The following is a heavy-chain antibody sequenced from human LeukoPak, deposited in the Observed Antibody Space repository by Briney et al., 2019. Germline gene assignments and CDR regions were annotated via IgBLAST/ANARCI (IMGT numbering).Heavy chain of an antibody. D-gene: IGHD3-3*01. CDR2: IKQDASDK. CDR1: GFTFSTYW. J-gene: IGHJ4*02. Sequence: PGGSLRLSCAGSGFTFSTYWMSWVRQAPGKGLEWVAHIKQDASDKYYVNSVRGRFTISRDNAKNSVFLQMNSLRAEDTAVYYCATLFGDTSNYHFDYWGQGTLVTVSS. V-gene: IGHV3-7*01. CDR3: ATLFGDTSNYHFDY.